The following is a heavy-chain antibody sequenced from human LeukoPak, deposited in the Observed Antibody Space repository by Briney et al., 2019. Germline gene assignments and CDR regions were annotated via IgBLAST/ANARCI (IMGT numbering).Heavy chain of an antibody. Sequence: ASVKVSRRGTGYTFTAYYIHWVRQAPGQGLEWMGSINPNSGDTTLLQRFQGRVIVTSDTSIITAYMELSSLTSDDTGMYYCARGPTLGLDIWGQGTMVTVSS. J-gene: IGHJ3*02. CDR3: ARGPTLGLDI. CDR1: GYTFTAYY. CDR2: INPNSGDT. V-gene: IGHV1-2*02.